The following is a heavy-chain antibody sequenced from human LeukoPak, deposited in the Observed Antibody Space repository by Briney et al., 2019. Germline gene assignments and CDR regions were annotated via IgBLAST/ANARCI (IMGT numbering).Heavy chain of an antibody. J-gene: IGHJ6*02. CDR1: GGSISTYY. CDR3: ARDGRIAVAGFYYYYGMDV. V-gene: IGHV4-59*01. CDR2: IYYGGST. D-gene: IGHD6-19*01. Sequence: SEALSLTCTVSGGSISTYYWSWIRQPPGKGLEWIGYIYYGGSTNYNPSLKSRVTISVDTSKNQFSLKLSSVTAADTAMYYCARDGRIAVAGFYYYYGMDVWGQGTTVTVSS.